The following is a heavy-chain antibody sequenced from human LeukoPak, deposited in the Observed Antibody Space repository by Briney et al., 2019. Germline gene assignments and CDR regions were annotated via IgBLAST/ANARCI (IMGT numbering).Heavy chain of an antibody. Sequence: GGSLRLSCAASGFTFRSSWMSWVRQAPGKGLEWFSSIDTSSSYIYYADSVKGRFTISRDNAKNSLFLQMNSLRAEDTAVYYCAGATAYYYYIDVWGKGTTVTISS. CDR2: IDTSSSYI. J-gene: IGHJ6*03. CDR1: GFTFRSSW. V-gene: IGHV3-21*01. CDR3: AGATAYYYYIDV.